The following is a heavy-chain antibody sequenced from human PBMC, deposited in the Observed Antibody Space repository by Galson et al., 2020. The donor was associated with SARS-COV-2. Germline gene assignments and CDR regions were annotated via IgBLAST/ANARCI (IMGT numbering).Heavy chain of an antibody. D-gene: IGHD2-2*01. CDR2: ISTNGGTS. J-gene: IGHJ5*02. CDR3: LSYSSTRQNH. V-gene: IGHV3-64D*06. Sequence: GGSLRLSCSASGFIFSDYAMHWVRQPPGKGLEYVSAISTNGGTSFYADSVNGRFTISRDNSKNMIYLQMTALRLEDTASYYCLSYSSTRQNHWGQGTLVNVSS. CDR1: GFIFSDYA.